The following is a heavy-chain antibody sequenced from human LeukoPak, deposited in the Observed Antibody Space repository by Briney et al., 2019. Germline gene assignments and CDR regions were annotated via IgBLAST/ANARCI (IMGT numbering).Heavy chain of an antibody. CDR2: ISYDGSNK. D-gene: IGHD6-19*01. V-gene: IGHV3-30-3*01. CDR1: GFTFSSYA. J-gene: IGHJ3*02. Sequence: GGSLRLSCAASGFTFSSYAMHWVRQAPGKGLEWVAVISYDGSNKYYADSVKGRFTISRDNFNNTLYLQMNSLRAEDTAVYYCARERSVAGPDDAFDIWGQGTMVTVSS. CDR3: ARERSVAGPDDAFDI.